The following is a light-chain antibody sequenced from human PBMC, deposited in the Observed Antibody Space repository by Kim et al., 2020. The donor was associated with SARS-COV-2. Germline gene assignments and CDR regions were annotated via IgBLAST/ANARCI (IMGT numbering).Light chain of an antibody. CDR3: QQYET. CDR1: QSVSSSY. Sequence: TLSLSPAERATLSCRASQSVSSSYLAWYQQKPGQAPRLLIYGASSRATGIPDRFSGSGSGTDFTLTISRLEPEDFAVYYCQQYETFGQGTKVDIK. CDR2: GAS. V-gene: IGKV3-20*01. J-gene: IGKJ1*01.